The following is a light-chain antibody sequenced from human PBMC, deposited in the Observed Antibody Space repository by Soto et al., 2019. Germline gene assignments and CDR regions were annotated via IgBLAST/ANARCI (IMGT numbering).Light chain of an antibody. CDR2: GGS. J-gene: IGKJ5*01. CDR1: QSINNY. V-gene: IGKV1-39*01. Sequence: DIQMTQSPSTLSGSVGDRVTITCRASQSINNYLNWFQQKPGKAPKLLIYGGSNLQSGVPSRFSGSGSGTDFTLTINSLQPEDFATYYCQKSYSTPQITFGQGTRLEIK. CDR3: QKSYSTPQIT.